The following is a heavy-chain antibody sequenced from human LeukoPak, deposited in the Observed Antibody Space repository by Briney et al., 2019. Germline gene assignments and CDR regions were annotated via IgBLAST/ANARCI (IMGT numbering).Heavy chain of an antibody. J-gene: IGHJ4*02. V-gene: IGHV1-18*01. CDR1: GYTFTSYG. CDR3: ARESPYNWNDGIDY. CDR2: ISAYNGNT. D-gene: IGHD1-20*01. Sequence: ASVKVSCKASGYTFTSYGISWVRQAPGQGLEWMGWISAYNGNTNYAQKLQGRVTMTTDTSTSTAYMKLRSLRSDDTAVYYCARESPYNWNDGIDYWGQGTLVTVSS.